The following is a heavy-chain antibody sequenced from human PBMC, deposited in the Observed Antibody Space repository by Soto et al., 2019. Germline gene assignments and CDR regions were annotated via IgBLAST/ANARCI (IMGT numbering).Heavy chain of an antibody. CDR3: ADDPYWGGDCYFDY. V-gene: IGHV1-58*01. CDR1: GFTFFTSA. J-gene: IGHJ4*02. CDR2: IVVGSGNT. D-gene: IGHD2-21*02. Sequence: SVKVSCKASGFTFFTSALQWVRQARGHRLEWIGWIVVGSGNTNYAQNFEERVTITRERSTSTPDMELTSLRSEDXAVYYCADDPYWGGDCYFDYSGQAVILNVSS.